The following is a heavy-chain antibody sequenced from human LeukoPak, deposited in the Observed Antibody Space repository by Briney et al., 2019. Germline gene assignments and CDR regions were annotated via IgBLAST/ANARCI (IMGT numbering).Heavy chain of an antibody. V-gene: IGHV1-24*01. CDR2: FDPEDGET. CDR3: ATDQPSSIAALFDY. CDR1: GYTLTELS. Sequence: ASVKVSCKVSGYTLTELSMHWVRQAPGKGLEWMGGFDPEDGETIYAQKFQGRVTMTEDTSTDTAYMELSSLRSEDTAVYYCATDQPSSIAALFDYWGQGTLVTVSS. D-gene: IGHD6-6*01. J-gene: IGHJ4*02.